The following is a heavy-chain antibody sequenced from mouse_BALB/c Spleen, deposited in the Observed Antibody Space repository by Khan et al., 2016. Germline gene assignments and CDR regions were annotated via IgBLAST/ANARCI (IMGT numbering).Heavy chain of an antibody. CDR3: ARREKYGYDPSWFAY. CDR2: INPSDSES. J-gene: IGHJ3*01. V-gene: IGHV1-52*01. D-gene: IGHD2-2*01. CDR1: GYTFTSYW. Sequence: VELQESGAELVRPGASVKLSCKASGYTFTSYWMNWVRQRPRQGLEWIGKINPSDSESHYNQMFKDKATLTVDKSSGTAYMQFSSLTSEDSAVYYCARREKYGYDPSWFAYWGQGTLVTVSA.